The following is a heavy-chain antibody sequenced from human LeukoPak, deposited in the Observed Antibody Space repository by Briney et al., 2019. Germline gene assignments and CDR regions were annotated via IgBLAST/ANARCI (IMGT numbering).Heavy chain of an antibody. CDR2: IYYSGSA. CDR3: ARHGDIDQLPLGY. CDR1: GGSISSTSYY. D-gene: IGHD5-12*01. V-gene: IGHV4-39*01. J-gene: IGHJ4*02. Sequence: PSETLSLTCTVSGGSISSTSYYWGWIRQPPGRGLEWIGSIYYSGSAYYNPSLRSRVTISVDTSKNQFSLKLSSVTAADTAVYYCARHGDIDQLPLGYWGQGTLVTVSS.